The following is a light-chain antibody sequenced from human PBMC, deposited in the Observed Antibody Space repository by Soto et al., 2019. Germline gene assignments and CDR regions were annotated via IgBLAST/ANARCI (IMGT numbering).Light chain of an antibody. CDR1: QSVSRY. CDR3: QQRTTWLGT. Sequence: EIVLTQSPVTLSLSPGERATISCRASQSVSRYLAWYQQKPGQAPRLLIYDTSIRATGIPARFSGSGSGTDFTLTINSLEPEDVAIYYCQQRTTWLGTFGQGTKVEIK. CDR2: DTS. V-gene: IGKV3-11*01. J-gene: IGKJ1*01.